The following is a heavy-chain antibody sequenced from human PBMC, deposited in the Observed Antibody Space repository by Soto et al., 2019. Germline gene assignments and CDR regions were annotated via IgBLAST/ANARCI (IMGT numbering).Heavy chain of an antibody. D-gene: IGHD6-13*01. J-gene: IGHJ4*02. CDR3: ARGHIAPATFDY. V-gene: IGHV1-69*02. CDR2: IIPILGIA. Sequence: QVQLVQSGAEVKKPGSSVKVSCKASGGTFSSYTISWVRQAPGQGLEWMGRIIPILGIANYAQKFQGRVTITAVKSTSTAYMELSRLRSEDTAVYYCARGHIAPATFDYWGQGTLVTVSS. CDR1: GGTFSSYT.